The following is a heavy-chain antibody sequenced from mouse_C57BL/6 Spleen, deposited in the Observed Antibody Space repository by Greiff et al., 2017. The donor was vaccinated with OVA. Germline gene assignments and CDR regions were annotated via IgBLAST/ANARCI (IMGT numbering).Heavy chain of an antibody. D-gene: IGHD1-1*01. CDR1: GYTFTSYW. Sequence: QVQLQQPGAELVKPGASVKMSCKASGYTFTSYWITWVKQRPGQGLEWIGDIYPGSGSTNYNEKFKSTATLTVDTSASTAYMQLSSLTSEDAAVYYCARSTTVVAEKYFDVWGTGTTVTVSS. V-gene: IGHV1-55*01. CDR3: ARSTTVVAEKYFDV. J-gene: IGHJ1*03. CDR2: IYPGSGST.